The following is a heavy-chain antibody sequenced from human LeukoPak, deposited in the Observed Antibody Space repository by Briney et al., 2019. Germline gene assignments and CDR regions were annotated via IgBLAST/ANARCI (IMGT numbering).Heavy chain of an antibody. D-gene: IGHD2-15*01. CDR1: GGSISTYY. Sequence: PSETLSLTCTVSGGSISTYYWSWIRQPPGKGLEWIGYIYYSGSTNYNPSLKSRGTISVDTSKNQFSLTLSSVTAADTAVYYCASGYCSGGSCYPYYYSMDVWGQGTTVTVSS. CDR3: ASGYCSGGSCYPYYYSMDV. V-gene: IGHV4-59*01. CDR2: IYYSGST. J-gene: IGHJ6*02.